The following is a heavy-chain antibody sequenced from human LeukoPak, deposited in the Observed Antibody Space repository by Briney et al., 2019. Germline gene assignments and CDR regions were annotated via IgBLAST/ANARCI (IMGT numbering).Heavy chain of an antibody. CDR2: IYTSGST. J-gene: IGHJ4*02. V-gene: IGHV4-61*02. CDR1: GGSISSGSYY. D-gene: IGHD2-15*01. Sequence: SETLSLTCTVSGGSISSGSYYWSWIRQPAGKGLERIGRIYTSGSTNYNPSLKSRLTISVDTSKNQLSLVLSSVTAADTAVYYCARGPTYCSSSSCLQGEWGQGTLVTVSS. CDR3: ARGPTYCSSSSCLQGE.